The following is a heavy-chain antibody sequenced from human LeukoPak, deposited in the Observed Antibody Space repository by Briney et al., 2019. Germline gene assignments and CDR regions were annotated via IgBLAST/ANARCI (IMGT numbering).Heavy chain of an antibody. CDR2: IGTAGEI. V-gene: IGHV3-13*01. CDR1: GFTFSSYD. CDR3: AKSGDYYYYYMDV. D-gene: IGHD3-10*01. Sequence: GGSLRLSCAASGFTFSSYDIHWVRQATGKGLEWVSGIGTAGEIYYPGSVKGRFTISRENAKNSLYLQMNSLRAEDTALYYCAKSGDYYYYYMDVWGKGTTVTVSS. J-gene: IGHJ6*03.